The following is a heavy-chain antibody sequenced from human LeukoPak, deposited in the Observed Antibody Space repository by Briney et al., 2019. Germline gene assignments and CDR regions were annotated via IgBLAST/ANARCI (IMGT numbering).Heavy chain of an antibody. CDR1: GFTSSTYT. J-gene: IGHJ4*02. Sequence: PGGSLRLSCAASGFTSSTYTMHWVRQAPGKGLEWGAVMSYDGSNESYVDSVKGRFTISRDNSKNTLYLQMNSLRSEDTAVYYCARGGWGLAVAGYFDYWGQGTLVTVSS. CDR2: MSYDGSNE. CDR3: ARGGWGLAVAGYFDY. D-gene: IGHD6-19*01. V-gene: IGHV3-30-3*01.